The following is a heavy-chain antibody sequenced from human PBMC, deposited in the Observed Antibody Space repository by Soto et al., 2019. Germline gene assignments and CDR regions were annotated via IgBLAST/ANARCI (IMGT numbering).Heavy chain of an antibody. J-gene: IGHJ4*02. Sequence: QITLKESGPTLVKPTQTLTLTCTFSGFSLSTSGVGVGWIRQAPGKALEWLALIYWDDDKRYSASLKSRLTITKDTSKNQVVLTMTNMDPVGTATYYCAHGNGYPSYFDYWGQGTLVTVSS. D-gene: IGHD3-3*01. CDR3: AHGNGYPSYFDY. CDR1: GFSLSTSGVG. CDR2: IYWDDDK. V-gene: IGHV2-5*02.